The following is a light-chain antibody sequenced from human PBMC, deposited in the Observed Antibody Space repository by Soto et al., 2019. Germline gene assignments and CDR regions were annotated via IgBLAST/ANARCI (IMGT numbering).Light chain of an antibody. CDR2: DAS. CDR3: QQRSNWPIT. V-gene: IGKV3-11*01. CDR1: QSVSSY. Sequence: EXVLTQSXATLSLSPGERATLSCRASQSVSSYLAWYQQKPGQAPRLLIYDASNRATGIPARCSGSGSGTDFTLTISSLEPEDFAFYYCQQRSNWPITFGQGTRLEIK. J-gene: IGKJ5*01.